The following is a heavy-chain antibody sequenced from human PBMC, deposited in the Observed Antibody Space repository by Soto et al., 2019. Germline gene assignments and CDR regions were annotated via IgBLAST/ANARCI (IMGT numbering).Heavy chain of an antibody. Sequence: GGSLRLSCAASGFTFSSYGMHWVRQAPGKGLEWVAVIWYDGSNKYYADSVKGRFTISRDNSKNTLYLQMNSLRAEDTAVYYCAREDSGYDSGNWFDPWGQGTLVTVS. CDR2: IWYDGSNK. V-gene: IGHV3-33*01. CDR1: GFTFSSYG. CDR3: AREDSGYDSGNWFDP. D-gene: IGHD5-12*01. J-gene: IGHJ5*02.